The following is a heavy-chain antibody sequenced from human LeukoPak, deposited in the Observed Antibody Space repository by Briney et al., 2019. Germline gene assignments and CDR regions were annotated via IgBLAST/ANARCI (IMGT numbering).Heavy chain of an antibody. Sequence: GGSLRLSCAASGFTFSSYSMNWVRQAPGKELEWVSSISSSSSYIYYADSVKGRFTISRDNAKNSLYLQMNSLRAEDTAVYYCARDNDVADFDYWGQGTLVTVSS. D-gene: IGHD2-8*01. CDR1: GFTFSSYS. CDR2: ISSSSSYI. CDR3: ARDNDVADFDY. V-gene: IGHV3-21*03. J-gene: IGHJ4*02.